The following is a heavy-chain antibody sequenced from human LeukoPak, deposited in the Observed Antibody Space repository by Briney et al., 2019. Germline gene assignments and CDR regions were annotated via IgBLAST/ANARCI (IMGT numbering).Heavy chain of an antibody. CDR1: GLSFPNYW. CDR3: EGGQGWLITH. J-gene: IGHJ4*02. CDR2: VKQDGIEK. V-gene: IGHV3-7*01. Sequence: GGSLRLSCAASGLSFPNYWMNWVRQTHAKGLEWVANVKQDGIEKNYLGSVVGRFTISRDNAKSLLYLHLNSLRAEDTAVYFCEGGQGWLITHWGQGALVTVSS. D-gene: IGHD3-16*01.